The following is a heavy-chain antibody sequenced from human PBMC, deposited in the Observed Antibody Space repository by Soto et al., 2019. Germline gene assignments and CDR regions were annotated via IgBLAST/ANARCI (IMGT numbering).Heavy chain of an antibody. J-gene: IGHJ6*02. CDR1: GFTFSSYA. D-gene: IGHD1-26*01. Sequence: QVQLVESGGGVVQPGRSLRLSCAASGFTFSSYAMHWVRQAPGKGLEWVAVISYDGSNKYYADSVKGRFTISRDNSKNTLYLQMNSLRAEDTAVYYCARDRVSGSYYGHYYGMDVWGQGTTVTVSS. V-gene: IGHV3-30-3*01. CDR3: ARDRVSGSYYGHYYGMDV. CDR2: ISYDGSNK.